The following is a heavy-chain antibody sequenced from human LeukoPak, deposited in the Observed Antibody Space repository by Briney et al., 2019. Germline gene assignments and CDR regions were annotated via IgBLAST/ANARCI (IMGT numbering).Heavy chain of an antibody. Sequence: ASVKVSCKASGYTFTSYGISWVRQAPGQGLEWMGWISAYNGNTNYAQKLQGRVTMTTDTSTSTAYMELSSLRSEDTAVYYCASRYSSSWYMGYYFDYWGQGTLVTVSS. J-gene: IGHJ4*02. CDR2: ISAYNGNT. CDR1: GYTFTSYG. D-gene: IGHD6-13*01. CDR3: ASRYSSSWYMGYYFDY. V-gene: IGHV1-18*01.